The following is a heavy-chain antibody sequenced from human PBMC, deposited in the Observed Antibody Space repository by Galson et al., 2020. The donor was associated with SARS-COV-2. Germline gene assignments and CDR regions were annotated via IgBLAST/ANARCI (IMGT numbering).Heavy chain of an antibody. V-gene: IGHV4-34*01. J-gene: IGHJ4*02. Sequence: SETLSLTCAVYGGSFSGYQWSWIRQPPGKGLEWIGQINHSGGTNYNPSLKSRVTISVDTSKNQFSLKLKSVTAADTAVYYCARGTPGYWGQGNLVTVSS. CDR3: ARGTPGY. CDR1: GGSFSGYQ. CDR2: INHSGGT.